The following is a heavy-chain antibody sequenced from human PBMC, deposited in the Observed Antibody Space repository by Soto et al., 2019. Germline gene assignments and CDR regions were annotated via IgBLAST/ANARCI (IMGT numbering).Heavy chain of an antibody. CDR3: ARVFGFGGMDV. J-gene: IGHJ6*02. Sequence: SETLSLTCTVPGVSISSGGYYWSWIRQHPGKGLEWIGYIYYSGSTYYNPSLKSRVTISVDTSKNQFPLKLSSVTAADTAVYYCARVFGFGGMDVWGQGTTVTVSS. CDR1: GVSISSGGYY. D-gene: IGHD3-10*01. CDR2: IYYSGST. V-gene: IGHV4-31*03.